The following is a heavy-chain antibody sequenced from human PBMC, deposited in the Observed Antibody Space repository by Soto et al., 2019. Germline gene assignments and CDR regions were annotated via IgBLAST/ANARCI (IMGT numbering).Heavy chain of an antibody. CDR1: GFTFSSYS. CDR2: ISSSSSTI. J-gene: IGHJ4*02. V-gene: IGHV3-48*02. CDR3: ARATTVTTIKFDY. Sequence: SLRLSCAASGFTFSSYSMNWVRQAPGKGLEWVSYISSSSSTIYYADSVKGRFTISRDNAKNSLYLQMNSLRDEDTAVYYCARATTVTTIKFDYWGQGTLVTVSS. D-gene: IGHD4-17*01.